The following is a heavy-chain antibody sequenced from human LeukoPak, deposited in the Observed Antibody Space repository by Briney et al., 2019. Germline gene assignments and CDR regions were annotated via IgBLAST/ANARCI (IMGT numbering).Heavy chain of an antibody. J-gene: IGHJ4*02. CDR2: IKQDGSEK. D-gene: IGHD3-3*01. CDR1: GFTFSSYW. CDR3: ARAWAYYDFWSGYYYFDY. Sequence: GGSLRLSCAASGFTFSSYWMSWVRQAPGKGLEWVANIKQDGSEKYYVDSVKGRFTISRDNAKNSLYLQMNSLRAEDTAVYHCARAWAYYDFWSGYYYFDYWGQGTLVTVSS. V-gene: IGHV3-7*01.